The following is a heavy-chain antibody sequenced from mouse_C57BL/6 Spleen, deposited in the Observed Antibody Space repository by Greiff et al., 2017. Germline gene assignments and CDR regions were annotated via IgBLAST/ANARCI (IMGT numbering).Heavy chain of an antibody. V-gene: IGHV5-17*01. Sequence: EVKLMESGGGLVKPGGSLKLSCAASGFTFSDYGMHWVRQAPEKGLEWVAYISSGSSTIYYADTVKGRFTISRDNAKKTLFLQMTSLRSEDTAMYYCARWGGSIDYWGQGTTLTVSS. D-gene: IGHD1-1*01. J-gene: IGHJ2*01. CDR3: ARWGGSIDY. CDR2: ISSGSSTI. CDR1: GFTFSDYG.